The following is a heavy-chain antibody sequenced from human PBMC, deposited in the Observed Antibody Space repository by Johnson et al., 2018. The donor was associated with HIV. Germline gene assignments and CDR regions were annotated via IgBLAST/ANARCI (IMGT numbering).Heavy chain of an antibody. Sequence: VQLVESGGGLVQPGGSLRLSCAASRFTFSNAWMSWVRQAPGKGLEWVGRIKSKTDGGTTDYAAPVKGRFTISRDNSKNTLYLQMNSLKTEDTAVYYCTREGRTVAAFTVGAFDIWGQGTMVTVSS. V-gene: IGHV3-15*01. CDR3: TREGRTVAAFTVGAFDI. CDR2: IKSKTDGGTT. D-gene: IGHD6-19*01. CDR1: RFTFSNAW. J-gene: IGHJ3*02.